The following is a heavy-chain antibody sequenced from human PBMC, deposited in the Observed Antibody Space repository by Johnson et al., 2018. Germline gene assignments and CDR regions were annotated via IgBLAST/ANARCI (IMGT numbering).Heavy chain of an antibody. J-gene: IGHJ4*02. Sequence: VQLVESGGGLVQPGGSLRLSCTTSGFIFSSHAMNWVRQAPGKGLDWVSGIGGSGVRTDYADSVKGRFTISRDNSKNTLYLQMNSLRVEDTAIYYCTKRSRDGYKSPNDDWGQGTLVTVSS. D-gene: IGHD5-24*01. CDR3: TKRSRDGYKSPNDD. CDR1: GFIFSSHA. V-gene: IGHV3-23*04. CDR2: IGGSGVRT.